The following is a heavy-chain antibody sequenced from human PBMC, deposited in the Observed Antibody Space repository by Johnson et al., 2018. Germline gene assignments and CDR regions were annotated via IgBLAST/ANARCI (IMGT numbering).Heavy chain of an antibody. CDR2: INWNSGLI. J-gene: IGHJ3*02. Sequence: VQLVESGGGLVQPGRSLRLSCAASGFTFDDFAMHWVRQAPGQGLEWVSGINWNSGLIGYAESVKGRFTISRDNAKNALYLQMNSLRPDDTALYYCAKDFDYCSSQGALDIWGQGTMVTVSS. V-gene: IGHV3-9*01. CDR3: AKDFDYCSSQGALDI. CDR1: GFTFDDFA. D-gene: IGHD6-6*01.